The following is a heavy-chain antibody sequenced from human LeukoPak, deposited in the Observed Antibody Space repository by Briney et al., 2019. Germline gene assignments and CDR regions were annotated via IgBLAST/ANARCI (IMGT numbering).Heavy chain of an antibody. CDR1: GGSIKSGSYL. V-gene: IGHV4-39*07. CDR2: IYHSGST. D-gene: IGHD6-13*01. Sequence: PSETLSLTCTVSGGSIKSGSYLWAWIRQPPGKGLEWIGSIYHSGSTYYNPSLKSRVTISVDTSKNQFSMKLSSVTAADTAVYYCARGGASSSWLTVDYWGQGTLVTVSS. CDR3: ARGGASSSWLTVDY. J-gene: IGHJ4*02.